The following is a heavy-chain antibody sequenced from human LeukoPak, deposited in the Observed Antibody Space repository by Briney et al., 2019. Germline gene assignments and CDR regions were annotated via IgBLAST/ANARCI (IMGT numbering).Heavy chain of an antibody. CDR2: ISYDGSNK. CDR3: AREPAANSDFDY. V-gene: IGHV3-30-3*01. CDR1: GFTFNNYV. J-gene: IGHJ4*02. D-gene: IGHD1-1*01. Sequence: GRSLRLSCAASGFTFNNYVMHWVRQAPGKGLEWVAVISYDGSNKYYADSVKGRFTISRDNSKNTLYLQMNSLRAEDTAVYYCAREPAANSDFDYWGQGTLVTVSS.